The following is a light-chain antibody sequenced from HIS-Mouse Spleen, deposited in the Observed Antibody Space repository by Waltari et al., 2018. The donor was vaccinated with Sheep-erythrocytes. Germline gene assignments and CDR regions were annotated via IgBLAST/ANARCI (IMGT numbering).Light chain of an antibody. CDR3: CSYAGSYTLV. J-gene: IGLJ3*02. Sequence: QSALTQPRSVSGSPGQSVTISCTGTSSDVGGYNYVSWYQQHPGKAPKLMIYDVSKRPPGVPDRFSGSKSGNTASLTISGLQAEDEADYYGCSYAGSYTLVFGGGTKLTVL. CDR1: SSDVGGYNY. CDR2: DVS. V-gene: IGLV2-11*01.